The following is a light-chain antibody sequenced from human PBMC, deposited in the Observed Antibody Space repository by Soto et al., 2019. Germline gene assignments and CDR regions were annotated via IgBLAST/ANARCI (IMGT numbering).Light chain of an antibody. Sequence: QSVLTQPASVSASPGQSITISCTGTSSDVGGYKFVSWYQHHPGKAPKLMIYEVNNRPSGVSNRFSGSKSVNTASLTISGLQPEDEADYYCRSYTSANTRVFGGGTQLTVL. CDR3: RSYTSANTRV. CDR2: EVN. CDR1: SSDVGGYKF. J-gene: IGLJ7*01. V-gene: IGLV2-14*01.